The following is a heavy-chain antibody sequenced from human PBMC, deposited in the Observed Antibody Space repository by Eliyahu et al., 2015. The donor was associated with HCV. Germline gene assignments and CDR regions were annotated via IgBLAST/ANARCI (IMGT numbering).Heavy chain of an antibody. CDR1: GGSITSXY. CDR2: IHYSGST. CDR3: ASGGGGIAVAGTGGWFDP. J-gene: IGHJ5*02. Sequence: QVQLQESGPGLVXPSETLSLTCTVSGGSITSXYWGWIRRPPGKGLEWIGXIHYSGSTNYNPPLXSRVTISVDTSKNQFSLNVTSVTAADTAVYFCASGGGGIAVAGTGGWFDPWGQGTLVTVSS. V-gene: IGHV4-59*01. D-gene: IGHD6-19*01.